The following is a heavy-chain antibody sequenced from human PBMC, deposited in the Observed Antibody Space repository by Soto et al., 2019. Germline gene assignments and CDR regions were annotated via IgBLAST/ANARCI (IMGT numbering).Heavy chain of an antibody. D-gene: IGHD6-6*01. CDR2: IYYSGST. CDR3: ARERPDGARLDP. Sequence: QVQLQESGPGLVKPSQTLSLTCTVSGGSISSGDYYWSWIRQPPGKGLEWIGYIYYSGSTYYNPSLKSXVXXXVXXSKNQFSLKLSSVTAADTAVYYCARERPDGARLDPWGQGTLVTASS. V-gene: IGHV4-30-4*01. J-gene: IGHJ5*02. CDR1: GGSISSGDYY.